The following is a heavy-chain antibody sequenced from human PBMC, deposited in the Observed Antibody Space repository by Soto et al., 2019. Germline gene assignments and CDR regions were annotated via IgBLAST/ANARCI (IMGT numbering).Heavy chain of an antibody. V-gene: IGHV1-8*01. CDR3: AGGGEGYGQLAHDY. J-gene: IGHJ4*02. CDR1: GYTFTSYD. D-gene: IGHD5-18*01. CDR2: MNPNSGNT. Sequence: QVQLVQSGAEVKKPGASVKVSCKASGYTFTSYDINWVRQATGQGLEWMGWMNPNSGNTGYAQKFQGRVTMTRNTXRSTAYRELGRLRSEDTAVYYCAGGGEGYGQLAHDYWGQGTLVTVSS.